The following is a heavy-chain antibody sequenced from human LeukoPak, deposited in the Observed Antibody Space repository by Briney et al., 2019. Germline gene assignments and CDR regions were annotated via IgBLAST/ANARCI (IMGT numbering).Heavy chain of an antibody. CDR1: GGSFSGYY. CDR2: INDIGNT. Sequence: SETLSLTCAVYGGSFSGYYWSWIRQPPGKGLEWIGEINDIGNTNYDPSLRSRVTIPVDTSKNQFSLSLTSATAADTAVYFCARLGSVGYYNYQYMDIWGNGTTVTVSS. CDR3: ARLGSVGYYNYQYMDI. D-gene: IGHD3-10*01. V-gene: IGHV4-34*01. J-gene: IGHJ6*03.